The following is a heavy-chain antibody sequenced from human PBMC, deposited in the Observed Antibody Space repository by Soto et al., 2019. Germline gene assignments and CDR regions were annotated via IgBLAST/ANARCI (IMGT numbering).Heavy chain of an antibody. CDR2: IIPIFGTA. V-gene: IGHV1-69*01. CDR1: GFTFSSYA. D-gene: IGHD1-26*01. J-gene: IGHJ4*02. Sequence: VQLVESGGGLVKPGGSLRLSCAASGFTFSSYAISWVRQAPGQGLEWMGGIIPIFGTANYAQKFQGRVTITADESTSTAYMELSSLRSEDTAVYYCARGWGSSRRARYFDYWGQGTLVTVSS. CDR3: ARGWGSSRRARYFDY.